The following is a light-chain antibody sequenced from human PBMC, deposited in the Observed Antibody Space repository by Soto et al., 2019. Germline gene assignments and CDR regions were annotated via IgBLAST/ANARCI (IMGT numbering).Light chain of an antibody. CDR2: GNS. J-gene: IGLJ2*01. CDR1: SSNIGAGYD. CDR3: QSYDSSLSPVV. V-gene: IGLV1-40*01. Sequence: QSVLTQPPSVSGAPGQRVTISCTGSSSNIGAGYDVHWYQQLPGTAPKLLIYGNSNRPSGVPDRFSGSKSGTSASLAITGLQAEDEADYYGQSYDSSLSPVVFGGGTKLTVL.